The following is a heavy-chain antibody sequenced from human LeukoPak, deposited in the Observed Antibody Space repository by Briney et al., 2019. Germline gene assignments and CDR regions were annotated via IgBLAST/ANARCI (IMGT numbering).Heavy chain of an antibody. J-gene: IGHJ6*02. CDR1: GFTFSSYS. D-gene: IGHD2-15*01. CDR3: ARGYCSGGSCYGDYYYYGMDV. V-gene: IGHV3-21*01. CDR2: ISSSSYI. Sequence: GGSLRLSCAASGFTFSSYSMNWVRQAPGKGLEWVSSISSSSYIYYADSVKGRFTISRDNAKNSLYLQMNSLRAEDTAVYYCARGYCSGGSCYGDYYYYGMDVWGQGTTVTVSS.